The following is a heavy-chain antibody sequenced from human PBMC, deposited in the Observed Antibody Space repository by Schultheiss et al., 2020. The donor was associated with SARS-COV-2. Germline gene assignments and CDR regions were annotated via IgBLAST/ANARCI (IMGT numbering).Heavy chain of an antibody. CDR2: ISWNSGSI. Sequence: GGSLRLSCAASGFTFDDYAMHWVRQAPGKGLEWVSGISWNSGSIGYADSVKGRFTISRDNAKNSLYLQMNSLRAEDTALYYCAKGMTTVPTYNWFDPWGHGTLVTVSS. CDR1: GFTFDDYA. CDR3: AKGMTTVPTYNWFDP. J-gene: IGHJ5*02. V-gene: IGHV3-9*01. D-gene: IGHD4-17*01.